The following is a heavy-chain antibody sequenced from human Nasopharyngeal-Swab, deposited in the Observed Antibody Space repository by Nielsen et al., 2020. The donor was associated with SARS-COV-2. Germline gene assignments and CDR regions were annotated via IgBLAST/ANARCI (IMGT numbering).Heavy chain of an antibody. CDR2: INHSGST. CDR1: GGSFSSYY. V-gene: IGHV4-34*01. D-gene: IGHD6-19*01. Sequence: SETLSLTCAVYGGSFSSYYWSWIRQPPGKGLEWIGEINHSGSTNYNPSLKSRVTISVDTSKNQFSLKLSSVTAADTAVYYCASFSGYNDYYGMDVWGQGTTVTVSS. J-gene: IGHJ6*02. CDR3: ASFSGYNDYYGMDV.